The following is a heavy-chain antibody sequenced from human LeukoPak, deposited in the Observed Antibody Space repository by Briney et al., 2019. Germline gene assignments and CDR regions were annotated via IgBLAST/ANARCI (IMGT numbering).Heavy chain of an antibody. CDR1: GFTFSNYA. J-gene: IGHJ6*02. CDR2: ISSSGGST. V-gene: IGHV3-64*01. D-gene: IGHD3-22*01. Sequence: GGSLRLSCAASGFTFSNYAMHWVRQAPGKGLEYVSAISSSGGSTYYASSVKGRFTISRENAKNSLYLQMNSLRAGDTAVYYCARGSDYYDSSGYSVGMDVWGQGTTVTVSS. CDR3: ARGSDYYDSSGYSVGMDV.